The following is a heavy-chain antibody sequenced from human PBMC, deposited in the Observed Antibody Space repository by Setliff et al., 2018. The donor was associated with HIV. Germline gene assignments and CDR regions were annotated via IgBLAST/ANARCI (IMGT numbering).Heavy chain of an antibody. CDR1: GGSISSGTYF. Sequence: TLSLTCTVSGGSISSGTYFWSWIRQPAGKGLEWIGHIHTSGNANYNPSLNSRVTISVDTSKNHFSLKLSSVTAADTAVYYCAREGGDWGSAFDIWGQGTMVT. J-gene: IGHJ3*02. D-gene: IGHD2-21*02. V-gene: IGHV4-61*09. CDR3: AREGGDWGSAFDI. CDR2: IHTSGNA.